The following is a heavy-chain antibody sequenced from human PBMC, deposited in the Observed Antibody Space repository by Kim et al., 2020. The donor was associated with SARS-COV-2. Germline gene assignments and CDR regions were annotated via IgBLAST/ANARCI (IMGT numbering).Heavy chain of an antibody. J-gene: IGHJ4*02. D-gene: IGHD3-10*01. CDR3: AKYYGSGRFDY. V-gene: IGHV5-10-1*01. Sequence: NYSPSFQGHVTISANKSISTAYLQWSSLKASDTAMYYCAKYYGSGRFDYWGQGTLVTVSS.